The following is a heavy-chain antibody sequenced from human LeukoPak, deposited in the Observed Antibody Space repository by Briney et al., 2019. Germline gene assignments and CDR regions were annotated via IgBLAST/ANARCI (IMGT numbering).Heavy chain of an antibody. J-gene: IGHJ3*02. CDR3: ARDMTTVTYAFDI. V-gene: IGHV4-31*11. CDR2: IYYSGST. Sequence: PSETLSLTCAVSGASISSAGYYWSWIRQHPGKGLEWIGSIYYSGSTYYNPSLKSRVSISVDTSKNQFSLKLSSVTAADTAVYYCARDMTTVTYAFDIWGQGTMVTVSS. D-gene: IGHD4-11*01. CDR1: GASISSAGYY.